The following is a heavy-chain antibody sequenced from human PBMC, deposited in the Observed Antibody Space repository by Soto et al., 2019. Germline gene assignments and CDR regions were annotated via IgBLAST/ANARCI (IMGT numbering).Heavy chain of an antibody. V-gene: IGHV1-8*02. D-gene: IGHD2-15*01. CDR3: ARREKPPGNCSGGSCYNWFDP. CDR1: GYTFTSYD. J-gene: IGHJ5*02. Sequence: ASVKVSCKASGYTFTSYDINWVRPATGQGLEWMGWMNPNRGNTGYAQKFQGRVTMTRNTSIRTAYMELSSLRSEDTAVYYCARREKPPGNCSGGSCYNWFDPWGQGTLVTVSS. CDR2: MNPNRGNT.